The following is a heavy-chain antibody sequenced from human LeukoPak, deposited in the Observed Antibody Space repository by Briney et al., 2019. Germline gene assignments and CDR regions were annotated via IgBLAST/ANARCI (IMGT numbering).Heavy chain of an antibody. CDR2: IIPIFGTA. J-gene: IGHJ4*02. CDR1: GGTFSSYT. Sequence: SVKVSCKASGGTFSSYTISWVRQAPGQGLEWMGGIIPIFGTANYAQKFQGRVTITADESTSTAYMELSSLRSEDTAVYYCARDEGAYCGGDCQTYFDYWGQGTLVTVSS. D-gene: IGHD2-21*01. V-gene: IGHV1-69*13. CDR3: ARDEGAYCGGDCQTYFDY.